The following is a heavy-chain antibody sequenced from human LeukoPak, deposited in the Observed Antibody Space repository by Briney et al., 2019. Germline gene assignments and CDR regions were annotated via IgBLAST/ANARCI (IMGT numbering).Heavy chain of an antibody. V-gene: IGHV4-59*11. J-gene: IGHJ6*03. CDR2: IYYSGST. CDR1: GGSISSHY. D-gene: IGHD3-10*01. CDR3: AKALFSGSGRAGNMDV. Sequence: SETLSLTCTVSGGSISSHYWSWIRQPPGKGLEWIGYIYYSGSTNYNPSLKSRVTISVDTSKNQFSLKLSSVSAADTAVYYCAKALFSGSGRAGNMDVRGKGTTVTVSS.